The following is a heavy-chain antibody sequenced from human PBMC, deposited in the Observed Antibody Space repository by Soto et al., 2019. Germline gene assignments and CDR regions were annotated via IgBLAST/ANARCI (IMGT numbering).Heavy chain of an antibody. CDR3: AKGHSSGWYFYYYYGMDV. J-gene: IGHJ6*02. CDR1: GFTFSSYG. CDR2: ISYDGSNE. Sequence: QVQLVESGGGVVQPGRSLRLSCAASGFTFSSYGMHWVRQAPGKGLEWVAVISYDGSNECYADSVKGRFTISRDNSKNTLYLQMDSLRAEDTAVYYCAKGHSSGWYFYYYYGMDVWGQGTTVTVSS. D-gene: IGHD6-19*01. V-gene: IGHV3-30*18.